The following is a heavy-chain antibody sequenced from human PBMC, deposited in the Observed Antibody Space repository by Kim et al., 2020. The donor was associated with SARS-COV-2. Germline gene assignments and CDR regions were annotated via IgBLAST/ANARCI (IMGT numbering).Heavy chain of an antibody. V-gene: IGHV1-2*06. CDR2: INPNSGGT. Sequence: ASVKVSCKASGYTFTGYYMHWVRQAPGQGLEWMGRINPNSGGTNYAQKFQGRVTMTRDTSISTAYMELSRLRSDDTAVYYCARALKSDPVKLDYWGQGTLVTVSS. CDR3: ARALKSDPVKLDY. CDR1: GYTFTGYY. J-gene: IGHJ4*02. D-gene: IGHD1-1*01.